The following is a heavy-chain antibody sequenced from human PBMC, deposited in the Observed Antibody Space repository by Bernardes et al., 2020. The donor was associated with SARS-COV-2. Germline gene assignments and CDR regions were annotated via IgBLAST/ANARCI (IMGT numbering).Heavy chain of an antibody. J-gene: IGHJ6*03. CDR2: IGTAGDT. Sequence: GGSLRLSCAASGFTFSSYDMHWVRQATGKGLEWVSAIGTAGDTYYPGSVKGRFTISRENAKNSLYLQMNSLRAGDTAVYYCARGGGYDFAVNYYYYMDVWGKGTTVTVSS. D-gene: IGHD5-12*01. CDR1: GFTFSSYD. CDR3: ARGGGYDFAVNYYYYMDV. V-gene: IGHV3-13*04.